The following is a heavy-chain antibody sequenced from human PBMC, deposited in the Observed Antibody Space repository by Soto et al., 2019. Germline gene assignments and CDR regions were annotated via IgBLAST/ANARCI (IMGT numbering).Heavy chain of an antibody. J-gene: IGHJ4*02. D-gene: IGHD3-22*01. Sequence: LRLSCAASGFTFSSYGMHWVRQSPCKGLEWVAVIWYDGSNKYYADSVKGRFTISRDNSKNTLYLQMNSLRAEDTAVYYCARDQYYYDSSGYFDYWGQGTLVTVSS. V-gene: IGHV3-33*01. CDR3: ARDQYYYDSSGYFDY. CDR2: IWYDGSNK. CDR1: GFTFSSYG.